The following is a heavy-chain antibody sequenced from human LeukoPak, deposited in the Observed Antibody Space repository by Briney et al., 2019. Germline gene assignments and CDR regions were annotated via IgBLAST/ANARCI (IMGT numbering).Heavy chain of an antibody. V-gene: IGHV3-48*01. CDR3: ARDPSSSWYGWSDY. D-gene: IGHD6-13*01. J-gene: IGHJ4*02. CDR2: ISSSSSTI. CDR1: GFTFSSYS. Sequence: GGSLRLSCAASGFTFSSYSMNWVRQAPGKGLEWVSYISSSSSTIYYADSVKGRFTNSRDNAKNSLYLQMNSLRAEDTAVYYCARDPSSSWYGWSDYWGQGTLVTVSS.